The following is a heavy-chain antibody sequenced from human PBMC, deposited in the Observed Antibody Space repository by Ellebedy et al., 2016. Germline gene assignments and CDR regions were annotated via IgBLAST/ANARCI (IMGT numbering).Heavy chain of an antibody. CDR3: ARGLVRSSSFGY. V-gene: IGHV1-69*04. J-gene: IGHJ4*02. D-gene: IGHD6-13*01. CDR2: IIPILGIA. Sequence: SVKVSXKASGGTFSSYAISWVRQAPGQGLEWMGRIIPILGIANYAQKFQGRVTITADKSTSTAYMELSSLRSDDTAVYYCARGLVRSSSFGYWGQGTLVTVSS. CDR1: GGTFSSYA.